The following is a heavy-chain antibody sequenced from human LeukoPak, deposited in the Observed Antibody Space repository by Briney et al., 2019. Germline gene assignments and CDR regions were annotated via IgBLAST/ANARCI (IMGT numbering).Heavy chain of an antibody. V-gene: IGHV4-59*08. J-gene: IGHJ4*02. CDR2: IYYSGST. CDR1: GGSISSYY. CDR3: ARHLLITGTTLGFDY. Sequence: PSETLSLTCTVSGGSISSYYWSWIRQPPGKGLEWIGYIYYSGSTNYNPSLKSRVTISVDTSKNQFSLKLSSVTAADTAVYYCARHLLITGTTLGFDYWGQGTLVTVSS. D-gene: IGHD1-7*01.